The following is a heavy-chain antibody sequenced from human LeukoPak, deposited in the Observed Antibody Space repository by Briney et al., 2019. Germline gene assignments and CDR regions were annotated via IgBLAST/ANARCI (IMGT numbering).Heavy chain of an antibody. J-gene: IGHJ3*02. CDR2: FDHEEGEK. V-gene: IGHV1-24*01. Sequence: AXVXVSCKVSGXTLTELSMHWVRQAPGKGVEGMGGFDHEEGEKIYAQTLKGRVTITEEKATNTAYMQLSSLRSEDTAVYYCATVAHSGVVWAFYIWGQGTMVTVSS. CDR1: GXTLTELS. D-gene: IGHD3-16*01. CDR3: ATVAHSGVVWAFYI.